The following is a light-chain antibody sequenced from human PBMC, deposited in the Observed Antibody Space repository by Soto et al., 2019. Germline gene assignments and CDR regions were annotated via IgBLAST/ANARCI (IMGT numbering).Light chain of an antibody. J-gene: IGLJ1*01. Sequence: QSVLTQPASVSGSPGQSITISCTGTSSDVGGYNYVSWYQHHPGKAPKRMIHDVSNRPSGVSNRFSGSKSGNTASLIISGLQAEDEADYYCSSYIPNNSTYVFGTGTKVTVL. CDR3: SSYIPNNSTYV. CDR1: SSDVGGYNY. CDR2: DVS. V-gene: IGLV2-14*03.